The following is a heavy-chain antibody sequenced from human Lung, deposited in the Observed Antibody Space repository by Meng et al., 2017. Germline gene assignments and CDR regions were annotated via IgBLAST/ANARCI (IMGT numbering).Heavy chain of an antibody. D-gene: IGHD6-6*01. J-gene: IGHJ6*02. CDR2: INPSAGST. CDR3: ARDKFSSDNYGLDV. CDR1: GGTFSSYA. Sequence: ASVKVSCKASGGTFSSYAISWVRQAPGQGLEWMGIINPSAGSTSSAQKFQGRVTVTRDTSASTVYMELSSLTSDDTAVYYCARDKFSSDNYGLDVWGQGTTVTVSS. V-gene: IGHV1-46*01.